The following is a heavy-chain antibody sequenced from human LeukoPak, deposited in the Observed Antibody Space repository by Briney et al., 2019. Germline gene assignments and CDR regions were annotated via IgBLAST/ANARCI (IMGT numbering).Heavy chain of an antibody. CDR3: ARDAIVGATNPFYYFDY. D-gene: IGHD1-26*01. CDR2: ISYDGSNK. CDR1: GFTFSSYG. J-gene: IGHJ4*02. V-gene: IGHV3-30*03. Sequence: GGSLRLSCAASGFTFSSYGMHWVRQAPGKGLEWVAVISYDGSNKYYADSVKGRFTISRDNSKNTLYLQMNSLRAEDTAVYYCARDAIVGATNPFYYFDYWGQGTLVTVSS.